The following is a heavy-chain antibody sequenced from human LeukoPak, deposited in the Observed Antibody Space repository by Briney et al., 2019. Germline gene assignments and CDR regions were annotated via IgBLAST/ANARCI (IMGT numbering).Heavy chain of an antibody. J-gene: IGHJ4*02. D-gene: IGHD1-1*01. CDR1: GFTFSSYA. CDR3: ARGLERKSRLDS. V-gene: IGHV3-30*04. CDR2: ISYDGSNK. Sequence: GGSLRLSCAASGFTFSSYAMHWVRQAPGKGLEWVAVISYDGSNKYYADSVKGRFTISRDNSKNTLYLQMNSLRAEDTAVYYCARGLERKSRLDSWGQGTLVTVSS.